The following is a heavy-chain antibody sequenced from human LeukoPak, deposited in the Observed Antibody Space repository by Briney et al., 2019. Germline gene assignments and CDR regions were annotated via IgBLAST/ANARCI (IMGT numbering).Heavy chain of an antibody. CDR3: AKVSYDSSGYYEYFDY. V-gene: IGHV3-21*04. J-gene: IGHJ4*02. CDR2: ISRSSGYR. D-gene: IGHD3-22*01. CDR1: GFTFSTYT. Sequence: PGGSLRLSCAASGFTFSTYTMNWVRQAPGKGLEWVSSISRSSGYRNYADSVKGRFTISRDNSKNTLYLQMSSLRAEDTAVYYCAKVSYDSSGYYEYFDYWGQGTLVTVSS.